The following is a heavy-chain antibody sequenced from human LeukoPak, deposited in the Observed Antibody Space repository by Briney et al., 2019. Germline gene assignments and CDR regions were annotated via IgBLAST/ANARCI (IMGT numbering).Heavy chain of an antibody. Sequence: SETLSLTCTVSGGSISSGGYYWSWIRQPPGKGLEWIGYIYHSGSTYYNPSLKSRVTISVDRSKNQFSLKLSSVTAADTAVYYCAQGRGWNYGLWDYWGQGTLVTVSS. CDR2: IYHSGST. CDR3: AQGRGWNYGLWDY. V-gene: IGHV4-30-2*01. J-gene: IGHJ4*02. CDR1: GGSISSGGYY. D-gene: IGHD1-7*01.